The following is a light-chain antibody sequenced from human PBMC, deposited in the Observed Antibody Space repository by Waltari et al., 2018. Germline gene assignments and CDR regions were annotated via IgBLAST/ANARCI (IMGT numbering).Light chain of an antibody. V-gene: IGKV1-33*01. J-gene: IGKJ5*01. CDR2: DSS. CDR3: QQYAYLPIT. Sequence: DIQMTQSPSSLSASVGDRVTITCQASQDIRNYLNWYKQRPRKAPHLLVYDSSNLETVVPSRFSGSGSGTDFTFTISSLQPDDIATYYCQQYAYLPITFGQVTPLEI. CDR1: QDIRNY.